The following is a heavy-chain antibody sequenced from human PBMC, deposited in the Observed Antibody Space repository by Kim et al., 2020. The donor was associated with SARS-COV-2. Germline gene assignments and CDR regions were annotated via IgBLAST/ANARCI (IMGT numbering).Heavy chain of an antibody. CDR2: I. CDR3: AKVGSAIDS. Sequence: IYYADSVRGRFTISRDDAKNSLNLQMSSLSDEDTAVYFCAKVGSAIDSWGQGTLVTVSS. J-gene: IGHJ4*02. V-gene: IGHV3-48*02. D-gene: IGHD5-12*01.